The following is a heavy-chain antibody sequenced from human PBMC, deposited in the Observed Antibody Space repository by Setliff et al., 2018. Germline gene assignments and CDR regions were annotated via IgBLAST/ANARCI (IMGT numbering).Heavy chain of an antibody. J-gene: IGHJ3*01. Sequence: SETLSLTCAVYGDSFSDYYWSRIRQPPGKGLDWIGYVYSGGSPNYSPSFKSRVTMSIDTSKNQFSLKLKSVTAADTAVYYCARLYHNDNSADFRRAPFDVWGQGMMVTVSS. V-gene: IGHV4-59*01. D-gene: IGHD3-22*01. CDR3: ARLYHNDNSADFRRAPFDV. CDR1: GDSFSDYY. CDR2: VYSGGSP.